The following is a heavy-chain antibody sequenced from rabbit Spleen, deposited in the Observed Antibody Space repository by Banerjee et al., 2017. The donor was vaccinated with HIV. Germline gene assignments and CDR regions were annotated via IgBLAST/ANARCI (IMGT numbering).Heavy chain of an antibody. CDR3: ARDKELDIWGYEFDL. Sequence: QSLEESGGGLVKPGASLTLTCKASGFSFNSGYDMCWVRQAPGKGLEWIACIYAGSSGGTYSATWAKGRFTISKTSSTTVTLQMTGLTAADTATYFCARDKELDIWGYEFDLWGQGTLVTVS. D-gene: IGHD3-1*01. V-gene: IGHV1S40*01. CDR1: GFSFNSGYD. J-gene: IGHJ4*01. CDR2: IYAGSSGGT.